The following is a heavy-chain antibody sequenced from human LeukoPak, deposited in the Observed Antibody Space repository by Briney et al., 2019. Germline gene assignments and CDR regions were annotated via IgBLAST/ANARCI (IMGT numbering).Heavy chain of an antibody. CDR3: ARGMVRGWDAFDV. D-gene: IGHD3-10*01. J-gene: IGHJ3*01. V-gene: IGHV1-69*04. CDR1: GGTFSSYA. CDR2: IIPILGIA. Sequence: SVKVSCEASGGTFSSYAISWVRQAPGQGLEWMGRIIPILGIANYAQKFQGRVTITADKSTSTVYLKLNNLRSEDTAFYYCARGMVRGWDAFDVWGQGTMVTVSS.